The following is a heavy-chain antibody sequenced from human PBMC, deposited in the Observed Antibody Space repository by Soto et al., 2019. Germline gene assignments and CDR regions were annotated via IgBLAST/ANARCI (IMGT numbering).Heavy chain of an antibody. CDR3: ARVIAARPGVYYLDY. CDR2: INHSGST. Sequence: SETLSLTCAVYGGSFSGYYWSWIRQPPGKGLEWIGEINHSGSTNYNPSLKSRVTISVDTSKNQFSLKLSSVTSADTAVYYCARVIAARPGVYYLDYWGQGTLVTVSP. D-gene: IGHD6-6*01. J-gene: IGHJ4*02. V-gene: IGHV4-34*01. CDR1: GGSFSGYY.